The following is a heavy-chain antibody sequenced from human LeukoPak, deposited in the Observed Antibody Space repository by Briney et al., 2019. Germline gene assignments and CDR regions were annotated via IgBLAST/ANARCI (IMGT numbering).Heavy chain of an antibody. D-gene: IGHD4-11*01. J-gene: IGHJ6*02. CDR3: ARGRTTETTYYYYYHGMDV. CDR2: INHSGST. Sequence: SETLSLTCAVYGGSFSGYYWSWIRQPPGKGLEWIGEINHSGSTNYNPSLKSRVAISVDTSKNQFSLKLSSVTAADAAVYYCARGRTTETTYYYYYHGMDVWGQGTTVTVSS. CDR1: GGSFSGYY. V-gene: IGHV4-34*01.